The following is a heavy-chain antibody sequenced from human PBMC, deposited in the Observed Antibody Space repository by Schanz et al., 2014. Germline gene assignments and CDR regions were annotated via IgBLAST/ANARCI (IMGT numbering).Heavy chain of an antibody. D-gene: IGHD3-9*01. Sequence: VYLVESGGDLVKPGGSLRLSCTVSGFTVNNYAMNWVRQAPGRGLEWVSGIGGSGDSTHYADSVKGRFIISRDNSKNTLYLQVNSLRAEDTAVYYCAKDHAGSDILTALGNWGQGTLVTVSS. J-gene: IGHJ4*02. V-gene: IGHV3-23*04. CDR2: IGGSGDST. CDR3: AKDHAGSDILTALGN. CDR1: GFTVNNYA.